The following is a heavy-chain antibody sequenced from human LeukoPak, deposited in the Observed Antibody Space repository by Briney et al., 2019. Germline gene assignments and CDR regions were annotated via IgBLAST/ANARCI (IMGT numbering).Heavy chain of an antibody. Sequence: GGSLRLSCAASGFTFSGYWMSWIRQAPGKGLEWVANIKEDGSEKHYVASVKGRFTISIDTAKNSLYLKMSSVRVEDTAMYYCARHLGSKDESNAYRPFDCWGQGNLVTVSP. V-gene: IGHV3-7*01. D-gene: IGHD3-10*01. J-gene: IGHJ4*02. CDR3: ARHLGSKDESNAYRPFDC. CDR2: IKEDGSEK. CDR1: GFTFSGYW.